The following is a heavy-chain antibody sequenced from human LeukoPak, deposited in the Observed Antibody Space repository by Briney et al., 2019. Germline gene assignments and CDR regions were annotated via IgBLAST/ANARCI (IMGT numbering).Heavy chain of an antibody. CDR3: ARGELGIISTHYYYYYYMDV. J-gene: IGHJ6*03. Sequence: ASVKVSCKASGYTFTSYDINWVRQATGQGLEWMGWMNPNSGNTGYAQKFQGRVTITRNTSISTAYMELSSLRSEDTAVYYCARGELGIISTHYYYYYYMDVWGKGTTVTVSS. CDR2: MNPNSGNT. D-gene: IGHD7-27*01. CDR1: GYTFTSYD. V-gene: IGHV1-8*03.